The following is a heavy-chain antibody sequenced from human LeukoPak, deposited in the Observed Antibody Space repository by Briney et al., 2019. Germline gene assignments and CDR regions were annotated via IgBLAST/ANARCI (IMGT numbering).Heavy chain of an antibody. CDR1: GGSFSGYY. V-gene: IGHV4-31*11. CDR3: ARDSDAFDI. J-gene: IGHJ3*02. Sequence: PSETLSLTCAVYGGSFSGYYWSWIRQHPGKGLEWIGYIYYSGSTYYNPSLKSRVTISVDTSKNQFSLKLSSVTAADTAVYYCARDSDAFDIWGQGTMVTVSS. CDR2: IYYSGST.